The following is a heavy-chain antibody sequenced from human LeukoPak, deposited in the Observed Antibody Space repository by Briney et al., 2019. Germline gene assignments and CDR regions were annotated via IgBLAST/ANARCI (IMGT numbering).Heavy chain of an antibody. J-gene: IGHJ5*01. CDR2: INTGGSA. CDR1: GLPFSPNY. Sequence: GGSLRLSCAASGLPFSPNYMSWVRQAPGKGLEWVSVINTGGSAFYADSVKGRFTISRDNSNNTLYLQMNSLRAEDTAVYYCARVRRQVGSRWFDSWGQGILVTVSS. CDR3: ARVRRQVGSRWFDS. D-gene: IGHD1-26*01. V-gene: IGHV3-53*01.